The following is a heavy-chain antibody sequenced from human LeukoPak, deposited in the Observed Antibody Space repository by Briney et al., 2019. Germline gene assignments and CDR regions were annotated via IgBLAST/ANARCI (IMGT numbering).Heavy chain of an antibody. CDR3: ARGYTSRFWYFDL. Sequence: SETLSLTCTVSGGSISSYYWSWIRQPPGKGLEWIGYIYYSGSTNYNPSLKSRVTISVDTSKNQFSLKVSSVTAADTAVYYCARGYTSRFWYFDLWGRGTLVTVSS. D-gene: IGHD5-18*01. CDR2: IYYSGST. CDR1: GGSISSYY. J-gene: IGHJ2*01. V-gene: IGHV4-59*08.